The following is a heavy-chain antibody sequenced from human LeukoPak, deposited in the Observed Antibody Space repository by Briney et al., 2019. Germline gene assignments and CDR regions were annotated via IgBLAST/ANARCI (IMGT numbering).Heavy chain of an antibody. V-gene: IGHV3-30*18. D-gene: IGHD3-16*01. Sequence: PGGSLRLSCAASGFTFSSYGMHWVRQAPGKGLEWVAVISYDGSNKYYADSVKGRFTISRDNSKNTLYLQMNSLRAEDTAVYYCAKALFVQRGGKYYYYGMDVWGQGTTVTVSS. CDR3: AKALFVQRGGKYYYYGMDV. CDR2: ISYDGSNK. CDR1: GFTFSSYG. J-gene: IGHJ6*02.